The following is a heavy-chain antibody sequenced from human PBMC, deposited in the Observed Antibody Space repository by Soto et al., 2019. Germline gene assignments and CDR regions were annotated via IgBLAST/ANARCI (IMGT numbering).Heavy chain of an antibody. J-gene: IGHJ5*02. Sequence: QVQLQESGPGLVKPSQTLSLTCTVSGGSISSGGYYWSWIRQHPGKGLEWIGYIYYGGSTYYNPSLKSRVTISVDTTKNQFSPKLSSVTAANTAVYYCARDRSSGRTRFDPWGQGTLVTVSS. CDR2: IYYGGST. CDR1: GGSISSGGYY. CDR3: ARDRSSGRTRFDP. V-gene: IGHV4-31*03. D-gene: IGHD6-19*01.